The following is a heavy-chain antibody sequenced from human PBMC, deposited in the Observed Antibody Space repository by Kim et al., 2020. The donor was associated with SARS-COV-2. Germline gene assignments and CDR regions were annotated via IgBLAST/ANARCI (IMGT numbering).Heavy chain of an antibody. Sequence: GGSLRLSCAASGFTFSSYSMNWVRQAPGKGLEWVSYISSSSSTIYYADSVKGRFTISRDNAKNSLYLQMNSLRDEDTAVYYCAREVRYFDWLFHSLGGDAFDIWGQGTMVTVSS. D-gene: IGHD3-9*01. CDR2: ISSSSSTI. CDR1: GFTFSSYS. V-gene: IGHV3-48*02. CDR3: AREVRYFDWLFHSLGGDAFDI. J-gene: IGHJ3*02.